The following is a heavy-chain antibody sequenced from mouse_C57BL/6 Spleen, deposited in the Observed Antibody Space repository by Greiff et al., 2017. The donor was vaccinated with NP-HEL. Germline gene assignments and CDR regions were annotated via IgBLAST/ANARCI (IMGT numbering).Heavy chain of an antibody. CDR1: GYAFSSSW. J-gene: IGHJ2*01. Sequence: QVQLQQSGPELVKPGASVKISCKASGYAFSSSWMNWVKQRPGKGLEWIGRIYPGDGDTNYNGKFKGKATLTADKSSSTAYMQLSSLTSEDSAVYFCARDGGYPFDYWGQGTTLTVSS. CDR2: IYPGDGDT. CDR3: ARDGGYPFDY. D-gene: IGHD2-2*01. V-gene: IGHV1-82*01.